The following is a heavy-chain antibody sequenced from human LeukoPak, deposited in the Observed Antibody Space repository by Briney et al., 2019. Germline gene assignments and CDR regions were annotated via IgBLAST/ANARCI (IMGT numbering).Heavy chain of an antibody. J-gene: IGHJ4*02. CDR3: AREDIGGSLIDY. V-gene: IGHV1-46*01. D-gene: IGHD1-26*01. Sequence: ASVKVSCKASGYTFTSYYMHWVRQAPGQGLEWMGIINPSGGSSSYAQKFQGRVTMTRDTSTSTVYMELSSLRSEDTAEYYCAREDIGGSLIDYWGQGTLVTVSS. CDR2: INPSGGSS. CDR1: GYTFTSYY.